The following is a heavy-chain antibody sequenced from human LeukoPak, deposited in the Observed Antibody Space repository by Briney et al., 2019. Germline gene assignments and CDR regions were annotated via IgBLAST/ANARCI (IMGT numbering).Heavy chain of an antibody. V-gene: IGHV3-30*02. Sequence: GGSLRLSCAAPGFTFSSYGMHWVRQAPGKGLEGVAFIRKDGSNKYYADSVKGRFTISRDNSKNTLYLQMNSLRAEDTAVYYCAKESRYAERDYDFWSGYYTAVDYWGQGTLVTVSS. CDR3: AKESRYAERDYDFWSGYYTAVDY. J-gene: IGHJ4*02. CDR1: GFTFSSYG. CDR2: IRKDGSNK. D-gene: IGHD3-3*01.